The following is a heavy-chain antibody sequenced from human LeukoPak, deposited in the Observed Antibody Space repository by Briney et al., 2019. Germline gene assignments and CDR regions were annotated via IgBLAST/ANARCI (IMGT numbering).Heavy chain of an antibody. CDR2: IYYSGST. J-gene: IGHJ4*02. V-gene: IGHV4-59*11. CDR1: GGSINNHY. CDR3: AREDHTAMVDS. D-gene: IGHD5-18*01. Sequence: SETLSLTCTVSGGSINNHYWSWLRQPPGKGLEWIGYIYYSGSTNYNPSLKSRVTISVDTSKNQFSLKLSSVTAADTAVYYCAREDHTAMVDSWGQGTLVTVSS.